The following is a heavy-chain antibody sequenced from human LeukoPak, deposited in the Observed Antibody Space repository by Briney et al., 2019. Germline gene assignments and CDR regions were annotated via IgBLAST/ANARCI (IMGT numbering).Heavy chain of an antibody. CDR3: AKGRGYSYGTGDY. CDR2: IWYDGSNK. Sequence: PGGSLRLSCAASGFTFSSYGMHWVRQAPGKGLEWVAVIWYDGSNKYYADSVKGRLTISRDNSKNTLYLQMNSLRAEDTAVYYCAKGRGYSYGTGDYWGQGTLVTVSS. CDR1: GFTFSSYG. V-gene: IGHV3-33*06. J-gene: IGHJ4*02. D-gene: IGHD5-18*01.